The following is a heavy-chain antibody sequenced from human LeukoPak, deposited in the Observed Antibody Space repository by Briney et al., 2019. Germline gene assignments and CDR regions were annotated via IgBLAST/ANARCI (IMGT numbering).Heavy chain of an antibody. J-gene: IGHJ4*02. Sequence: GGSLRLSCTASGLTFGGYPMSWFRQAPGKGLEWIAFIHTKPYGGTTQYAASVKGRFTISRDDSNSIAYLQMNSLKTEDTAVYYCSRGSRYSYGYYFDYWGQGFLVTVSS. CDR2: IHTKPYGGTT. CDR1: GLTFGGYP. CDR3: SRGSRYSYGYYFDY. V-gene: IGHV3-49*03. D-gene: IGHD5-18*01.